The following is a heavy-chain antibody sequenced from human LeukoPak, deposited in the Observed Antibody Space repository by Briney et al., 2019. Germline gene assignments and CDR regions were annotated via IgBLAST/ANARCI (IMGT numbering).Heavy chain of an antibody. J-gene: IGHJ4*02. CDR3: ARAGRLVGRSYIDY. Sequence: GGSLRLSCAASGFTFSSYSMNWVRQTPGKGLEWVSSISSSSSYIYYADSVKGRFTISRDNAKNSLYLQMNSLRAEDTAVYYCARAGRLVGRSYIDYWGQGTLVTVSS. D-gene: IGHD6-19*01. V-gene: IGHV3-21*01. CDR2: ISSSSSYI. CDR1: GFTFSSYS.